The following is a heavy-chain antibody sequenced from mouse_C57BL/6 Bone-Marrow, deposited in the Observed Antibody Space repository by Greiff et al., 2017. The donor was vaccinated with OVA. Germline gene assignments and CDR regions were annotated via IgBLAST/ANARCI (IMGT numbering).Heavy chain of an antibody. CDR1: GFTFSSYG. D-gene: IGHD1-1*01. J-gene: IGHJ2*01. CDR2: ISSGGSYP. Sequence: EVKLMESGGDLVKPGGSLKLSCAASGFTFSSYGMSWVRQTPDKRLEWVATISSGGSYPYYPDSVKGRFTISRDNAKNTLYLQMSSLKSEDTAMYYGARQGDNGSFFDYWGQGTTLTVSS. CDR3: ARQGDNGSFFDY. V-gene: IGHV5-6*01.